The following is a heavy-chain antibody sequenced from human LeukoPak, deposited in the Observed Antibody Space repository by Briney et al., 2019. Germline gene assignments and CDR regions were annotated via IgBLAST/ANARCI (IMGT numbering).Heavy chain of an antibody. D-gene: IGHD6-6*01. CDR2: INPSGGST. Sequence: DSVKVSCKASGYTFTSYYMHWLRKAPGQGLDWMGIINPSGGSTSYAQKFQGRVTMTRDTSTSTVYMELSSLRSEDTAVYYCARDIAARRMYYYYYYMDVWGKGTTVTVSS. CDR1: GYTFTSYY. V-gene: IGHV1-46*01. J-gene: IGHJ6*03. CDR3: ARDIAARRMYYYYYYMDV.